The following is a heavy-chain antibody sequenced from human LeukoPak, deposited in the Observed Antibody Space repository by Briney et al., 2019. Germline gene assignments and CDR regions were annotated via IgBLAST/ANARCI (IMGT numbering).Heavy chain of an antibody. D-gene: IGHD6-19*01. J-gene: IGHJ4*02. CDR3: ARGGTPGYSSGRIDY. CDR1: GFTVSSNY. V-gene: IGHV3-53*04. Sequence: PGGSLRLSCVASGFTVSSNYMSWVRQAPGKGLEWVSVIYSAGNTYYADSVKGRFTISRHNSENTLYLHMNNLRVEDTAVYFCARGGTPGYSSGRIDYWAREPWSPSPQ. CDR2: IYSAGNT.